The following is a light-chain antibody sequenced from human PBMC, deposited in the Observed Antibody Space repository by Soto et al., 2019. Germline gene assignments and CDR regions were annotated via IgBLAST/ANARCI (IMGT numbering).Light chain of an antibody. V-gene: IGKV1-39*01. J-gene: IGKJ2*01. CDR1: QSITTY. CDR2: AAS. Sequence: DIQMTQSPSSLSASVGDRVTITCRANQSITTYLNWYQQRPGKAPKLLIYAASSLQGGVPSRFGGSGSGTDFTLTSSSLQPEDFATYYCQQSYSTPYTFGQGTKLEIK. CDR3: QQSYSTPYT.